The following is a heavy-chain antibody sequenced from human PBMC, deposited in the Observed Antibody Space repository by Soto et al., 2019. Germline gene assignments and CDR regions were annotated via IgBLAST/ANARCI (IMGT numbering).Heavy chain of an antibody. Sequence: PGAALKISCKGSGYNFNSYWIVWVRQWPGKGLEGRGIIYPGDSNTKYSPSFRGQVTISADKSISTASLQWSSLKASDSAMYFCVRHGALNIGARVSGRDLYHDGMDVWGKGTAVTVSS. CDR3: VRHGALNIGARVSGRDLYHDGMDV. D-gene: IGHD3-16*01. CDR2: IYPGDSNT. J-gene: IGHJ6*04. CDR1: GYNFNSYW. V-gene: IGHV5-51*01.